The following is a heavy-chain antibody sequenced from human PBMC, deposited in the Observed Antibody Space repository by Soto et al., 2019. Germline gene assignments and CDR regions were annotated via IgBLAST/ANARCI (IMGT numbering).Heavy chain of an antibody. D-gene: IGHD6-13*01. J-gene: IGHJ4*02. V-gene: IGHV3-33*01. CDR3: AAAAGTDTGDY. Sequence: PGGSLRLSCAASGFTFSSYGMHWVRQAPGKGLEWVAVIWYDGSNKYYADSVKGRFTISRDNSKNTLYLQMNSLRAEDTAVYYCAAAAGTDTGDYWGQGTLVTVSS. CDR2: IWYDGSNK. CDR1: GFTFSSYG.